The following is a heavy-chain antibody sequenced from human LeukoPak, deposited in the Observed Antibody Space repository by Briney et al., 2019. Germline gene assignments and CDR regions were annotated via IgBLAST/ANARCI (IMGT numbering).Heavy chain of an antibody. CDR1: GYRFTNYG. CDR3: TRGSPWAYWGDS. Sequence: GASVKVSCKASGYRFTNYGVSWVRQAPGQGLEWMGWISAFNGDIKYAQKLQGRVTMTTDISTTTFYMELRSLTSDDTALYYCTRGSPWAYWGDSWGQGTLVTVSA. CDR2: ISAFNGDI. V-gene: IGHV1-18*01. J-gene: IGHJ5*01. D-gene: IGHD1-26*01.